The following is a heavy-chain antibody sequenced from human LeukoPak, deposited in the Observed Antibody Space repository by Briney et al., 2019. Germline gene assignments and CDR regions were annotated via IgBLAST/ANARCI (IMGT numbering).Heavy chain of an antibody. J-gene: IGHJ5*02. CDR1: GDSVSSNSAA. CDR2: TYYRSKWYN. V-gene: IGHV6-1*01. Sequence: SQTPSDTCAISGDSVSSNSAAWNWIRQSPSRGLEWLGRTYYRSKWYNDYAVSVKSRITINPDTSKNQFSLQLNSVTPEDTAVYYCARESWDIEGYNWFDPWGQGTVATVSS. CDR3: ARESWDIEGYNWFDP. D-gene: IGHD2-15*01.